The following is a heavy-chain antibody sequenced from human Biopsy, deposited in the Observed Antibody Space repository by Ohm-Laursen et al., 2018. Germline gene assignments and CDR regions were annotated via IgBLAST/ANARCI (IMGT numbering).Heavy chain of an antibody. J-gene: IGHJ6*02. CDR2: INHSGRT. Sequence: GTLSLTCAVYGESFNGYCWSWIRQTPGKGLEWIGEINHSGRTNYNPSLKSRVTISVHTSKNQFSLKARSVTAADTAVYYCVRGVDYYDPYHYYALDVWGQGTTVTVSS. D-gene: IGHD3-22*01. CDR1: GESFNGYC. CDR3: VRGVDYYDPYHYYALDV. V-gene: IGHV4-34*01.